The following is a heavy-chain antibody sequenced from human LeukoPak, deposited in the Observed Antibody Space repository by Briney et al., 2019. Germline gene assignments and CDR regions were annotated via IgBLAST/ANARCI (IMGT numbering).Heavy chain of an antibody. V-gene: IGHV4-39*07. CDR3: ARDHGEGWFDP. Sequence: SETLSLTCTVSGGSISSSSYYWGWIRQPPGKGLEWIGSIYYSGSTYYNPSLKSRVTISVDTSKNQFSLKLSSVTAADTAVYYCARDHGEGWFDPWGQGTLVTVSS. CDR2: IYYSGST. J-gene: IGHJ5*02. CDR1: GGSISSSSYY.